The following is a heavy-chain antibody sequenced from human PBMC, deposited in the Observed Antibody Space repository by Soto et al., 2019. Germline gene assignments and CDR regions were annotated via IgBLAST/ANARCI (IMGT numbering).Heavy chain of an antibody. CDR1: GASLISGGYY. V-gene: IGHV4-31*03. J-gene: IGHJ5*02. D-gene: IGHD3-22*01. CDR2: VYYTGRT. CDR3: AKYYDVVSYPPLQP. Sequence: SETLSLTCTVSGASLISGGYYWTWIRQHPGKGLEWLGYVYYTGRTNYNPSLQSRVTMSVDTSKNQLSLKLTSVTAADTAVYYCAKYYDVVSYPPLQPWGQGTLVTVSS.